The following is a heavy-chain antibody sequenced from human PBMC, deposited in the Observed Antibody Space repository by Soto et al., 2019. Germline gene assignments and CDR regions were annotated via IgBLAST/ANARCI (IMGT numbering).Heavy chain of an antibody. J-gene: IGHJ4*02. Sequence: QVQLQESGPGLVKPSQTLSLTCTVSGGSISSGDYYWSWIRQPPGKGLEWIGYIYYSGSTYYNPYLKSRVTISVDTSKNQFSLKLGSETAADTAVYYCARVGGFRATTIDYWGQGTLVTVSS. D-gene: IGHD3-10*01. CDR2: IYYSGST. CDR3: ARVGGFRATTIDY. CDR1: GGSISSGDYY. V-gene: IGHV4-30-4*01.